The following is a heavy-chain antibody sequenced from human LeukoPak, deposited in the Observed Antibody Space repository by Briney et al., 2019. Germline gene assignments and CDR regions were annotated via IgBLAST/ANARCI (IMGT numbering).Heavy chain of an antibody. J-gene: IGHJ4*02. V-gene: IGHV3-20*04. CDR1: GFTFDDYG. CDR2: INWNGGST. Sequence: GGSLRLSCAASGFTFDDYGMSWVRHAPGKGLEWGSGINWNGGSTGYADSVKGRFTISRDNAKNSLYLQMNSLRAEDTALYYCARDVGSGSSHPSDYWGQGTLVTVSS. CDR3: ARDVGSGSSHPSDY. D-gene: IGHD3-10*01.